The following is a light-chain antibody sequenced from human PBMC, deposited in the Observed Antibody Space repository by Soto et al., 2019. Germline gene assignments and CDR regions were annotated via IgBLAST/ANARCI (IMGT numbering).Light chain of an antibody. CDR1: QSISSW. CDR2: KAS. J-gene: IGKJ1*01. V-gene: IGKV1-5*03. Sequence: DIQMTESPSTLSASVGDRVSITCRASQSISSWLAWYQQKTGKAPKLLIYKASSLESGVPSRFRGSGSQTEFTLTISRLQPDDFATYYCQQYNSYSRTFGQGTKVDIK. CDR3: QQYNSYSRT.